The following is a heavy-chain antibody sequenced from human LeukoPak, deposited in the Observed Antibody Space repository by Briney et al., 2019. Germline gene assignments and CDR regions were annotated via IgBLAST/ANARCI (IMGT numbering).Heavy chain of an antibody. Sequence: GGSLRLSCAASRFTFSSYGMHWVRQAPGKGLEWVAVISNDGSNKHYADSVKGRFTISRDNSKNTLYLQMNSLRAEDTAVYYCAKDLTGVNYCLDQWGQGTLVTVSS. D-gene: IGHD1-7*01. CDR3: AKDLTGVNYCLDQ. CDR2: ISNDGSNK. CDR1: RFTFSSYG. V-gene: IGHV3-30*18. J-gene: IGHJ4*02.